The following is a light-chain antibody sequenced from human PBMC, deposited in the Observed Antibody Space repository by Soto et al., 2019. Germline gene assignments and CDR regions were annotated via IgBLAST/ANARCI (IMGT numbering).Light chain of an antibody. J-gene: IGKJ4*01. CDR1: QGIGVY. CDR2: AAS. V-gene: IGKV1-27*01. Sequence: DIQMTQSPSSLSASLGDRVTITCRASQGIGVYLAWFQQKPGKVPKLLIYAASALQSGVPSRFSGSASGTEFTLTISSLQPDDFATYYCQQYNSYSPLTFGGGTKVEI. CDR3: QQYNSYSPLT.